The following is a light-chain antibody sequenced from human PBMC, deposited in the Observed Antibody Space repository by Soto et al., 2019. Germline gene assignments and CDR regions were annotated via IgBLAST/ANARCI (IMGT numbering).Light chain of an antibody. Sequence: IQITQSPNTLSASVGYRVIITCRASENANGHLAWYQQKPVKAPKLLIYEASILESGVPSRFSSSGYGKELTLTINGLLPEDFVTYYGQQYNDFPSFGHGAKG. J-gene: IGKJ1*01. V-gene: IGKV1-5*03. CDR3: QQYNDFPS. CDR2: EAS. CDR1: ENANGH.